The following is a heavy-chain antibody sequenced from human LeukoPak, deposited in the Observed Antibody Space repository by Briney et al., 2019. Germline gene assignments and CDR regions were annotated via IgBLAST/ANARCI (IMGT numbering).Heavy chain of an antibody. D-gene: IGHD3-10*01. CDR2: ISAYNGNT. V-gene: IGHV1-18*01. J-gene: IGHJ6*02. CDR1: GYTFTSYG. Sequence: ASVKVSSKASGYTFTSYGISWVRQAPGQGLEWMGWISAYNGNTNYAQKLQGRVTMTTDASTSTAYMELRSLRSDDTAVYYCARSALPYGSGSYYTLGYYYGMDVWGQGTTVTVSS. CDR3: ARSALPYGSGSYYTLGYYYGMDV.